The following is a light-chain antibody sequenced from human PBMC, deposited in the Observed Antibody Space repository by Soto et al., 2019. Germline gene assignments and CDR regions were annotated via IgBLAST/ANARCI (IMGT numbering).Light chain of an antibody. CDR3: HQYNSYLWT. CDR1: QSIGTG. CDR2: KAS. V-gene: IGKV1-5*03. J-gene: IGKJ1*01. Sequence: DIQMTQSPSTLSASVGDRVTITCRASQSIGTGLAWYQQKPGKAPKLLIYKASSLETGVPSRFSGSGSGTEFTLTISSLQPDDFATYYCHQYNSYLWTFGQGTKVDIK.